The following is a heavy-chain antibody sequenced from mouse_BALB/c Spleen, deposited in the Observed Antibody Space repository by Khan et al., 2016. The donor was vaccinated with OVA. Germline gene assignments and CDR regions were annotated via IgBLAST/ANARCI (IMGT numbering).Heavy chain of an antibody. CDR1: GFTFSDYY. CDR2: ISDGGSYT. CDR3: PREWGLYRYAWFAY. D-gene: IGHD2-14*01. V-gene: IGHV5-4*02. J-gene: IGHJ3*01. Sequence: EVELVESGGGLVKPGGSLKLSCAASGFTFSDYYMYWVRQTPEKRLEWVATISDGGSYTYYPDSVKGRFTISRDNAQNNLYLQMNSLKSEDPAMYYCPREWGLYRYAWFAYWGQGTLVTVSA.